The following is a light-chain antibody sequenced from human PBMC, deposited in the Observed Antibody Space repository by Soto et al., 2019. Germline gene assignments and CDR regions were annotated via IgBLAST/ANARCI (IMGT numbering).Light chain of an antibody. J-gene: IGLJ2*01. Sequence: QSVLTQPASVSGAPGQSITISCTGTSSDVGSYNLVSGYQQHPGKAPKLMIYEGSKRPSGVSNRLSGSKSGNTASLTISGLQAEDEADYYCCSYAGSSSVVFGGGTKLTV. CDR3: CSYAGSSSVV. V-gene: IGLV2-23*01. CDR2: EGS. CDR1: SSDVGSYNL.